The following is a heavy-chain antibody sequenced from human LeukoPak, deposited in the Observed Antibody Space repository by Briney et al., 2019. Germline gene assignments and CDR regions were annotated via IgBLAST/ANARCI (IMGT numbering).Heavy chain of an antibody. V-gene: IGHV3-23*01. CDR3: AKVYTAVAGHRWDY. D-gene: IGHD6-19*01. CDR2: ISGSGGST. Sequence: GGSLRLSCAASGFTFSSYGMHWVRQAPGKGLGWVSAISGSGGSTYYADSVKGRFTISRDNSKNTLYLQMNSLRAEDTAVYYCAKVYTAVAGHRWDYWGQGTLVTVSS. CDR1: GFTFSSYG. J-gene: IGHJ4*02.